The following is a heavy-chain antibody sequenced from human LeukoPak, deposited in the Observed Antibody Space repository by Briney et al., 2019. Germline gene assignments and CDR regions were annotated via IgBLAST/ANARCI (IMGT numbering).Heavy chain of an antibody. CDR3: GTPAGSGWFYFDY. V-gene: IGHV3-11*01. J-gene: IGHJ4*02. D-gene: IGHD6-19*01. Sequence: PGGSLRLSCAASGFTFSDYYMSWIRQAPGKGLEWVSYISSSGSTIYYADSVKGRFTISRDNSKNTLYLQMNSLRAEDTAVYYCGTPAGSGWFYFDYWGQGILVTVSS. CDR2: ISSSGSTI. CDR1: GFTFSDYY.